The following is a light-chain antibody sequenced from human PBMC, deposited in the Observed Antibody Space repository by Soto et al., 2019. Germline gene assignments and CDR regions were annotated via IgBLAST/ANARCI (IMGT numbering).Light chain of an antibody. CDR3: HQYGSSPWT. J-gene: IGKJ1*01. Sequence: EIVLTQSPGTLSLSPGERATLSCRASQSVTRSSLAWYQQKPGQPPRLLIYGASSRATGIPDRFSGSGSGTHFTLDVSRLEPEDFAMSYCHQYGSSPWTFGHGTKVEIK. CDR2: GAS. CDR1: QSVTRSS. V-gene: IGKV3-20*01.